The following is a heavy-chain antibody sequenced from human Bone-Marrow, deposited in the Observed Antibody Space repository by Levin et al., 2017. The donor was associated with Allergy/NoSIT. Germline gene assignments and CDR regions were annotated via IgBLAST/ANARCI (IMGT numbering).Heavy chain of an antibody. Sequence: GESLKISCAASGFTFSSYSMNWVRQAPGKGLEWVSSISSSSSYIYYADSVKGRFTISRDNAKNSLYLQMNSLRAEDTAVYYCARDAGRRSSSWNYYYYYMDVWGKGTTVTVSS. CDR3: ARDAGRRSSSWNYYYYYMDV. D-gene: IGHD6-13*01. CDR1: GFTFSSYS. CDR2: ISSSSSYI. V-gene: IGHV3-21*01. J-gene: IGHJ6*03.